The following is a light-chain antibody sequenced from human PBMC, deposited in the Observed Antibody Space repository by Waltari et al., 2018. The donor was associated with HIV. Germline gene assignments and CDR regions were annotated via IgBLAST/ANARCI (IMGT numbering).Light chain of an antibody. CDR2: GAS. CDR1: QSVDSSY. J-gene: IGKJ4*01. V-gene: IGKV3-20*01. CDR3: QQYNSSPFT. Sequence: IVLTQSPGTLSLSPGERATLSCRASQSVDSSYVAWYQQKPGQAPRLLIDGASSRATCIPDRFTGSESGTDFTLSISRLDPEDFALYYCQQYNSSPFTFGGGTRVEIK.